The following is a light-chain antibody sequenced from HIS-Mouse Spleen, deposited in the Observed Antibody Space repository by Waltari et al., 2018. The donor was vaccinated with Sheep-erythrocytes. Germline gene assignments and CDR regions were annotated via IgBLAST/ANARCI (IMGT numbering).Light chain of an antibody. J-gene: IGKJ2*01. V-gene: IGKV1-6*01. CDR2: AAS. CDR3: LQNYNYPYT. Sequence: AIQMTQSPSSLSASVGDRVTITCRASQGIRNDLGWYQQKPWKAPKLLIYAASSLQSGVPSRFSGSASGTDFTLTISSLQPEDFATYYCLQNYNYPYTFGQGTKLEIK. CDR1: QGIRND.